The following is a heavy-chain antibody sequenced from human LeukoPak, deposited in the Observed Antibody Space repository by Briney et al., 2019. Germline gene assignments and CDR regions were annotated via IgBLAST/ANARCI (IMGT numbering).Heavy chain of an antibody. CDR3: ARDVLVKNGANY. D-gene: IGHD2-8*01. V-gene: IGHV3-21*01. CDR1: GFTFSSYS. CDR2: ISSSSSYI. J-gene: IGHJ4*02. Sequence: GGSLRLSCAASGFTFSSYSMNWVRQAPGKGLEWVSSISSSSSYIYYADSVKGRFTISRDNAKNSLYLQMNSLRAEDTAVYYCARDVLVKNGANYWGQGTLVTVSS.